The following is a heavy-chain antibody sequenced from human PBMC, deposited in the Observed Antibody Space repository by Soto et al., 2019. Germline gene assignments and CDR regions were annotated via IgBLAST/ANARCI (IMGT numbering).Heavy chain of an antibody. D-gene: IGHD3-22*01. CDR3: AFSHYDSSGGPFVD. CDR2: ISSSSYI. Sequence: GGSLRLSCAASGFTFSRYSMNWFRQAPGKGLEWVSSISSSSYIYYADSVKGRFTISRDNAKNSLYLQMNSLRAEDTAVYYCAFSHYDSSGGPFVDRCQGTLVS. CDR1: GFTFSRYS. J-gene: IGHJ4*02. V-gene: IGHV3-21*01.